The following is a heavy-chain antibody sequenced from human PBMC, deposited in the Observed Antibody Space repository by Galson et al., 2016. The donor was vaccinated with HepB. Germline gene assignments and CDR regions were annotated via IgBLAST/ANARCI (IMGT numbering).Heavy chain of an antibody. Sequence: SLRLSCAVSGFTFSSYAMSWVRQAPGKGLEWVSIISGSGGRTYYADSVKGRFAISRDNSKNTLYLQMNSLRPEDTAVYYCARDREQQLPDYIFYYYGMDVWGQGTTVTVSS. V-gene: IGHV3-23*01. CDR3: ARDREQQLPDYIFYYYGMDV. D-gene: IGHD6-13*01. CDR2: ISGSGGRT. CDR1: GFTFSSYA. J-gene: IGHJ6*02.